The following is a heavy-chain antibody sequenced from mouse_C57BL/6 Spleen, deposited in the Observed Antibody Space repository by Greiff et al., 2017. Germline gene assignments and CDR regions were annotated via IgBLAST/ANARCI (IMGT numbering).Heavy chain of an antibody. CDR2: IYPGSGST. D-gene: IGHD1-1*01. J-gene: IGHJ2*01. Sequence: QVQLQQPGAELVKPGASVKMSCKASGYTFTSYWITWVKQRPGQGLEWIGDIYPGSGSTNYNEKFKSKATLTVDTSSSTAYMQHSSLTTEDSAGYYCARGAVVENYFDYWGQGTTLTVSS. CDR3: ARGAVVENYFDY. V-gene: IGHV1-55*01. CDR1: GYTFTSYW.